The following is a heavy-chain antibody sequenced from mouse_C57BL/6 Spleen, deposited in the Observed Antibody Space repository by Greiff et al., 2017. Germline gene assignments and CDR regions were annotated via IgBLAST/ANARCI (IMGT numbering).Heavy chain of an antibody. J-gene: IGHJ2*01. CDR1: GYTFTDYE. CDR3: TRTLDC. Sequence: QVHVKQSGAELVRPGASVTLSCKASGYTFTDYEMHWVKQTPVHGLEWIGAIDPETGGTAYNQKFKGKAILTADKSSSTAYMELRSLTSEDSAVYYCTRTLDCWGQGTTLTVAS. V-gene: IGHV1-15*01. CDR2: IDPETGGT.